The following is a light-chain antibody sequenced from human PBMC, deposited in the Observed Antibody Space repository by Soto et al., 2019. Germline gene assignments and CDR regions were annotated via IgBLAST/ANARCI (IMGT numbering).Light chain of an antibody. CDR2: EAY. CDR1: STDVGSHKL. V-gene: IGLV2-23*01. J-gene: IGLJ1*01. CDR3: CSNAVGSTYV. Sequence: QSVLSQPASVSVSPGQSITISCTGTSTDVGSHKLVSWYQQYPGNAPKLIIFEAYKRPSGVSNRFSGSKSGSTASLTISGLQAEDEADYYCCSNAVGSTYVFGTGTKVTVL.